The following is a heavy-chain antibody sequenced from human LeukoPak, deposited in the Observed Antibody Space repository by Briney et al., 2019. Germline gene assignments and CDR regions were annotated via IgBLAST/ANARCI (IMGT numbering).Heavy chain of an antibody. CDR2: ISGSGDT. J-gene: IGHJ6*02. CDR3: ARDRRVAAAVTVYYYYGMDV. D-gene: IGHD6-13*01. CDR1: GCTFVGNA. V-gene: IGHV3-23*01. Sequence: GGSLRLSCAASGCTFVGNAVTWVRQAPGKGLEWVSTISGSGDTYYADSVKGRFTISRDDSKSTLSLQMNSLRAEDTAVYYCARDRRVAAAVTVYYYYGMDVWGQGTTVTVSS.